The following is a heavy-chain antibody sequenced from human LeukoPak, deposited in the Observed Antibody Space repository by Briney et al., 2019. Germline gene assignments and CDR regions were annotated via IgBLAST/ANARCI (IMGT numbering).Heavy chain of an antibody. CDR2: INHSGST. CDR1: GGSLSGYY. Sequence: SETLSLTCAVYGGSLSGYYWSWIRQPPGKGLEWIGEINHSGSTNYNPSLKSRVTISVDTSKNQFSLKLSSVTAADTAVYYCARLRITIFGVVYFDYWGQGTLVTVSS. CDR3: ARLRITIFGVVYFDY. V-gene: IGHV4-34*01. D-gene: IGHD3-3*01. J-gene: IGHJ4*02.